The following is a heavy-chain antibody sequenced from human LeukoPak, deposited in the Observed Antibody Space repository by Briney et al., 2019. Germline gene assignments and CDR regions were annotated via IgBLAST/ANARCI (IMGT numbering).Heavy chain of an antibody. Sequence: ETSETLSLTCTVSGGSISSSGYYWGWIRQPPGKGLEWIGSIYYSGSTYYNPSLKSRVTISVDPSKNQFSLKLSSVTAADTAMYYCARFMVRGVSYYFDYWGQGTLVTVSS. CDR1: GGSISSSGYY. V-gene: IGHV4-39*01. D-gene: IGHD3-10*01. J-gene: IGHJ4*02. CDR3: ARFMVRGVSYYFDY. CDR2: IYYSGST.